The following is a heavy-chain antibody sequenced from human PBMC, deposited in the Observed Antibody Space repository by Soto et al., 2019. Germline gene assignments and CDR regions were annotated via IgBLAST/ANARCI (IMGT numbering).Heavy chain of an antibody. D-gene: IGHD3-22*01. V-gene: IGHV1-2*02. CDR3: ARVIRAAYDNSPLDT. CDR1: GYTFTGFF. Sequence: ASVKVSCKASGYTFTGFFMHWVRQAPGQGLEWMRWINPYSGGADYAQSFQGRVTMTRDTSISTVYMELSRLRFDATAVYYCARVIRAAYDNSPLDTWGQRCVVTVSS. CDR2: INPYSGGA. J-gene: IGHJ5*02.